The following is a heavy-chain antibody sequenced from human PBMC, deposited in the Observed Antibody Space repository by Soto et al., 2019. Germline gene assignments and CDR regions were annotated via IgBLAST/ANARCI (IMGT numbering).Heavy chain of an antibody. D-gene: IGHD6-13*01. CDR2: TYYRSKWYN. V-gene: IGHV6-1*01. Sequence: SQTLSLTCAISGDSVSSNSAAWNWIRQSPSRGLEWLGRTYYRSKWYNDYAVSVKSRITINPDTSKNQFSLQLNSVTPEDTAVYYCARGTYSSSLYYYYGMDVWGQGTTVTVSS. J-gene: IGHJ6*02. CDR3: ARGTYSSSLYYYYGMDV. CDR1: GDSVSSNSAA.